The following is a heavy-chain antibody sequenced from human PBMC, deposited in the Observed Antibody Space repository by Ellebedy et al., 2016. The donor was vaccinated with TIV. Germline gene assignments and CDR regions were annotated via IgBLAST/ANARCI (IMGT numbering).Heavy chain of an antibody. V-gene: IGHV4-30-4*01. D-gene: IGHD2-15*01. CDR3: ARAHPSAYSLFDH. J-gene: IGHJ4*02. CDR2: INQSGST. CDR1: GGSISSGDYY. Sequence: MPSETLSLTCTVSGGSISSGDYYWSWIRQPPGKGLEWIGDINQSGSTNYTPSLKSRVTISIDTSKNQISLKLRSVTAADTAVYYCARAHPSAYSLFDHWGQGTLVTVSS.